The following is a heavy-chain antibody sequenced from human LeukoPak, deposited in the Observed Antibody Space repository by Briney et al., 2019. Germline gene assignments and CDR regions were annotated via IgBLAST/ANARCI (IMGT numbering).Heavy chain of an antibody. Sequence: PSETLSLTCTVSGGSISSSTYHWGWIRQPPGKGLEWIGSIYYSGSTYNNPSLKSRVTIFVDTSKNQFSLKLSFVTATDTAVYYCARTYGDYDDAFDVWGQGTMVTVSS. J-gene: IGHJ3*01. CDR1: GGSISSSTYH. D-gene: IGHD4-17*01. V-gene: IGHV4-39*01. CDR3: ARTYGDYDDAFDV. CDR2: IYYSGST.